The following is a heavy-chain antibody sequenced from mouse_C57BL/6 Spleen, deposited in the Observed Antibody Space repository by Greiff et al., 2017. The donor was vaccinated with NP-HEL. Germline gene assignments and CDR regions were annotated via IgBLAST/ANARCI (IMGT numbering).Heavy chain of an antibody. CDR2: IDPEDGDT. Sequence: EVQLQQSGAELVRPGASVKLSCTASGFNINDYYMHWVKQRPEQGLEWIGRIDPEDGDTEYAPKFQGKATMTADTSSNTAYLQLSSLTSADTAVYYCATDGSPAWFAYWGQGTLVTVSA. V-gene: IGHV14-1*01. CDR3: ATDGSPAWFAY. J-gene: IGHJ3*01. D-gene: IGHD1-1*01. CDR1: GFNINDYY.